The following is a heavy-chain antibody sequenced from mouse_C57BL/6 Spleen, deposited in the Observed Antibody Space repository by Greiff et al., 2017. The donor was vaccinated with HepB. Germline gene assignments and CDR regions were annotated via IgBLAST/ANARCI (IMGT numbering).Heavy chain of an antibody. J-gene: IGHJ2*01. CDR3: TRVAGTSGFDY. Sequence: EVQRVESGEGLVKPGGSLKLSCAASGFTFSSYAMSWVRQTPEKRLEWVAYISSGGDYIYYADTVKGRFTISRDNARNTLYLQMSSLKSEDTAMYYCTRVAGTSGFDYWGQGTTLTVSS. D-gene: IGHD4-1*01. CDR1: GFTFSSYA. CDR2: ISSGGDYI. V-gene: IGHV5-9-1*02.